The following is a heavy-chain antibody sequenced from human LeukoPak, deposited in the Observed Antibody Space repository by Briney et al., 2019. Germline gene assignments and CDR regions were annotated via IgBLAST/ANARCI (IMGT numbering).Heavy chain of an antibody. CDR2: ISSSSSYI. J-gene: IGHJ6*02. Sequence: GGSLRLSCAASGFTFSSYSMNWVRQAPGKGLEWVSSISSSSSYIYYADSVKGRFTISRDNAKNSLYLQMNSPRAEDTAVYYCARVYCSGGSCYSVVYYYYGMDVWGQGTTVTVSS. D-gene: IGHD2-15*01. CDR3: ARVYCSGGSCYSVVYYYYGMDV. V-gene: IGHV3-21*01. CDR1: GFTFSSYS.